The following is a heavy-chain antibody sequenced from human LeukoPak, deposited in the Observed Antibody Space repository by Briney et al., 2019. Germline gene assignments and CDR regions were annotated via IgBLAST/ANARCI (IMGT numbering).Heavy chain of an antibody. Sequence: GESLKISCQGSGYSFSNYWIGWVRQMPGKGLEWIGIINPGDSDTRYSPSFQGQVTISADKSISTAYLQWSSLKASDTAMYYCARRVAMIVVDDAFDIWGQGTMVTVSS. CDR2: INPGDSDT. CDR3: ARRVAMIVVDDAFDI. V-gene: IGHV5-51*01. D-gene: IGHD3-22*01. CDR1: GYSFSNYW. J-gene: IGHJ3*02.